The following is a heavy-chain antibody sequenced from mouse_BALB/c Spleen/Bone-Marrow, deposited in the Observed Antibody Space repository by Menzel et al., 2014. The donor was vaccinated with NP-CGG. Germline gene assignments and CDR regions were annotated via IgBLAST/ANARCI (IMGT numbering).Heavy chain of an antibody. V-gene: IGHV1-61*01. Sequence: QVQLQQSGAELVRPGASVKLSCKASGYSFTSYWMNWVKQRPGQGLEWIGMIHPSGSETRLNQNFKDKATVTVDKSSSTAYMQLSSPTSEDSAVYYCARSRGEGYWGQGTLVTVSA. CDR3: ARSRGEGY. CDR2: IHPSGSET. J-gene: IGHJ3*01. CDR1: GYSFTSYW.